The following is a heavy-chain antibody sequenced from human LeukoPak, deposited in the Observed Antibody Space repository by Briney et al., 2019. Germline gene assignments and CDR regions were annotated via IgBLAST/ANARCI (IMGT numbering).Heavy chain of an antibody. V-gene: IGHV4-59*12. D-gene: IGHD5-18*01. J-gene: IGHJ4*02. Sequence: SETLSLTCTVSGASISSSYWSWIRQPPGKGLEWIAYIYYSGGTNYSPSLMSRVTISVDTSKNQFSLKLSSVTAADTAVYYCARAGPGYSYGYTPFSFDSWGQGTLVTVSS. CDR1: GASISSSY. CDR3: ARAGPGYSYGYTPFSFDS. CDR2: IYYSGGT.